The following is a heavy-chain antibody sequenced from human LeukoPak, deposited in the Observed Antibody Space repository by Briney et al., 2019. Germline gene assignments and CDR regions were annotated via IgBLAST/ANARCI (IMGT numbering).Heavy chain of an antibody. D-gene: IGHD1-26*01. J-gene: IGHJ4*02. CDR1: GGSISSYY. V-gene: IGHV4-59*12. CDR2: IYDRGST. CDR3: VRGIVGTTRHFDF. Sequence: SETLSLTCTVSGGSISSYYWSWIRQPPGKGLEWIGNIYDRGSTNYNPSLRSRVTMSVDTSKNQFSLKLRSVTDADTAVYYCVRGIVGTTRHFDFWGQGALVTVSS.